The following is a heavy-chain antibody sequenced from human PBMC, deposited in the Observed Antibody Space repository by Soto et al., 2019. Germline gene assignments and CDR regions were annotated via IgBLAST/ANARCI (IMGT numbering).Heavy chain of an antibody. CDR3: SFQESTTVTTFEY. CDR1: EFSFNNAW. J-gene: IGHJ4*01. Sequence: EVQLVESGGGLVKPGGSLRLSCEASEFSFNNAWMSWIRQAPGKGLEWVGRIKSKIDGGTTDYAAPVKGRFTISRDDSKNTLYLQMNSLKTEDTAVYYCSFQESTTVTTFEYWGHGTLVTVSS. CDR2: IKSKIDGGTT. D-gene: IGHD4-17*01. V-gene: IGHV3-15*01.